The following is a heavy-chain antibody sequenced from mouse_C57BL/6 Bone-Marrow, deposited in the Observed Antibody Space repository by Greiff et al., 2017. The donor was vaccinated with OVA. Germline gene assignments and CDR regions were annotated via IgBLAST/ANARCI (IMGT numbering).Heavy chain of an antibody. J-gene: IGHJ3*01. CDR3: ARGGLFAWFAY. D-gene: IGHD3-3*01. CDR1: GFTFSSYA. Sequence: EVKLVESGGGLVKPGGSLKLSCAASGFTFSSYAMSWVRQTPEKRLEWVATISDGGSSTYYPDNVKGRFTISRDNAKNNLYLQMSHLKSEDTAMYYCARGGLFAWFAYWGQGTLVTVSA. CDR2: ISDGGSST. V-gene: IGHV5-4*03.